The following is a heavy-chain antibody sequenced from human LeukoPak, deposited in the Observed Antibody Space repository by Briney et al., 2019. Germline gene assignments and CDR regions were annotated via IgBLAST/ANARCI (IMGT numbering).Heavy chain of an antibody. CDR1: GYTFTSFF. Sequence: ASVKVSCKASGYTFTSFFMHWVRQTPGQGLEWMGIINPRGGSATSAQRFQGRLTVTRDTSTSTVYMELSSLTSEDTAVYYCARDYHGSGSLTTFDSWGQGTLVTVSS. CDR3: ARDYHGSGSLTTFDS. V-gene: IGHV1-46*01. CDR2: INPRGGSA. J-gene: IGHJ4*02. D-gene: IGHD3-10*01.